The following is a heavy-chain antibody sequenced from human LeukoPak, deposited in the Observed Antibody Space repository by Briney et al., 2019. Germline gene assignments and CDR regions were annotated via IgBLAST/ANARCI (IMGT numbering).Heavy chain of an antibody. J-gene: IGHJ4*02. CDR3: AREGPGYDFWSGYFSRLNYFDY. Sequence: ASVKVSCTASGYTFTSYGISWVRQAPGQGLEWMGWISAYNGNTNYAQKLQGRVTMTTDTSTSTAYMELRSLRSDDTAVYYCAREGPGYDFWSGYFSRLNYFDYWGQGTLVTVSS. D-gene: IGHD3-3*01. CDR2: ISAYNGNT. V-gene: IGHV1-18*01. CDR1: GYTFTSYG.